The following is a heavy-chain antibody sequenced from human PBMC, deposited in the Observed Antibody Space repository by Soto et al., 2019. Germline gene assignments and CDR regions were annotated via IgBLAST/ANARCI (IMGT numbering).Heavy chain of an antibody. Sequence: EVQLVESGGDSVQPGGSLRLSCLVSGLTIDTYWMSWVRQFPDKGLEWVANIKDDDSEKPYMDSVEGRFTISRDNAKNTLFLQMNRLRVEDTAVYYCAAWSRSHWFDYWGRGTLVTVSS. D-gene: IGHD1-1*01. CDR1: GLTIDTYW. CDR3: AAWSRSHWFDY. J-gene: IGHJ4*02. CDR2: IKDDDSEK. V-gene: IGHV3-7*05.